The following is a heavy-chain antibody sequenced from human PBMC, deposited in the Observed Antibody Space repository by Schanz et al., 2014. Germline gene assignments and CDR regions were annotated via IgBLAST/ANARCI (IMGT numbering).Heavy chain of an antibody. CDR1: GGTFSSST. D-gene: IGHD3-9*01. CDR3: AKVDRTRYYAMDV. V-gene: IGHV1-69*08. CDR2: IIPILDKT. Sequence: QVQLVQSGAEVKKPGSSVQVSCKASGGTFSSSTLTWVRQAPGQGLEWMGRIIPILDKTNYAQKFQGRVTMTADKSTSTVYMEESGLRSEDTAVYYCAKVDRTRYYAMDVWGQGTTVTVSS. J-gene: IGHJ6*02.